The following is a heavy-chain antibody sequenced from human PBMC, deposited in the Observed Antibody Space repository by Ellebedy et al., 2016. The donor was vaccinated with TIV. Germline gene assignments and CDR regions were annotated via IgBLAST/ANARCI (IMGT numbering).Heavy chain of an antibody. Sequence: GGSLRLSXAASGFPFSNYAMSWVRQAPGKGLEWVSAITGIGTSTYYADSVKGRFTISRDNSKNTLSLQMNSLRADDTAIYYCAKPMGPGGRFDAFDIWGQGTLVTVSS. CDR1: GFPFSNYA. D-gene: IGHD3-16*01. CDR3: AKPMGPGGRFDAFDI. J-gene: IGHJ3*02. V-gene: IGHV3-23*01. CDR2: ITGIGTST.